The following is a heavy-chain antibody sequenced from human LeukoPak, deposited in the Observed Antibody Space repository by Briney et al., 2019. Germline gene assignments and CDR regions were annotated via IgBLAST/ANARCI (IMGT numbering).Heavy chain of an antibody. CDR2: IYSGGST. J-gene: IGHJ6*02. V-gene: IGHV3-66*01. CDR1: GFTVSSNY. D-gene: IGHD3-10*01. Sequence: GGSLRLSCAASGFTVSSNYMSWVRQAPGKGLEWVSVIYSGGSTYYADSVKGRFTISRDNSKNTLYLQMSSLRAEDTAVYYCARVGGSGNNYYYGMDVWGQGTTVTVSS. CDR3: ARVGGSGNNYYYGMDV.